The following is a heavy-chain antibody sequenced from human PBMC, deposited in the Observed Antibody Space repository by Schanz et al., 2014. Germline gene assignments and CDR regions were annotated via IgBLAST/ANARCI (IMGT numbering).Heavy chain of an antibody. V-gene: IGHV4-59*02. CDR2: FYNPGST. CDR3: ELITLDRGVRNDY. Sequence: QVQLQESGPGLVKPSETLSLTCTVSGDSVNSNYWNWIRQSPGRGLEWIGHFYNPGSTNYNPSLKSRATISIDTSTNQVSLKLTSVTAADTAVYYCELITLDRGVRNDYWGQGTLVTVSS. CDR1: GDSVNSNY. J-gene: IGHJ4*02. D-gene: IGHD3-10*01.